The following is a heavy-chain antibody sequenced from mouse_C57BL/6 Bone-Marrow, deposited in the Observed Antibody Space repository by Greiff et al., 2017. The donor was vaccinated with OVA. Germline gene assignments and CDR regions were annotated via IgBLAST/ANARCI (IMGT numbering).Heavy chain of an antibody. CDR3: TRLLDAMDY. CDR2: ISSGGDYI. J-gene: IGHJ4*01. V-gene: IGHV5-9-1*02. CDR1: GFTFSSYA. Sequence: EVKLEESGEGLVKPGGSLKLSCAASGFTFSSYAMSWVSQTPEKRLEWVAYISSGGDYIYYADTVKGRFTISRDNARNTLYLQMSSLKSEDTAMYYCTRLLDAMDYWGQGTSVTVSS. D-gene: IGHD2-1*01.